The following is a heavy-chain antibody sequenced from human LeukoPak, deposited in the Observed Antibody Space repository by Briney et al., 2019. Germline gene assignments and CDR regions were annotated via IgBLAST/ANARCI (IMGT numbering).Heavy chain of an antibody. CDR1: GYTFTGYY. D-gene: IGHD3-22*01. J-gene: IGHJ4*02. CDR2: INPNSGGT. V-gene: IGHV1-2*02. CDR3: ARDNYYYDSSGYNDY. Sequence: ASVKVSCKASGYTFTGYYMHWVRQAPGQGLEWMGWINPNSGGTNYAQKFQGRVTMTRDTSISTAYMELSRLRPDDTAVYYCARDNYYYDSSGYNDYWGQGTLVTVSS.